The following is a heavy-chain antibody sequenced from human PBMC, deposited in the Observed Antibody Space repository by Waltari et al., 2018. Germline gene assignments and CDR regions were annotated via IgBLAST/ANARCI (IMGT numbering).Heavy chain of an antibody. CDR1: GYTFTGYY. V-gene: IGHV1-2*02. CDR3: AREIIVGATRFDY. CDR2: INPNSGGT. Sequence: QVQLVQSGAEVKKPGASVKVSCKASGYTFTGYYMHWVRQAPGQGLDWMGWINPNSGGTNYAQKLQGRVTMTRDTSISTAYMELSRLRSDDTAVYYCAREIIVGATRFDYWGQGTLVTVSS. J-gene: IGHJ4*02. D-gene: IGHD1-26*01.